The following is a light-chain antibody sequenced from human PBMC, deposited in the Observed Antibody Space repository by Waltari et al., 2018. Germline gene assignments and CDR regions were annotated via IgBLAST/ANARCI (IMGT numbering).Light chain of an antibody. CDR2: DVN. J-gene: IGLJ1*01. CDR3: GSYTSSTTPYV. CDR1: SSDVGGYNY. V-gene: IGLV2-14*01. Sequence: QSALTQPAPVSGSPGPSTTISCTGTSSDVGGYNYVNRYQQHPGKAPKVMIYDVNNRPSGVSNRFSGSKSGNTASLTISGLQAEDEADYYCGSYTSSTTPYVFGTGTKVTVL.